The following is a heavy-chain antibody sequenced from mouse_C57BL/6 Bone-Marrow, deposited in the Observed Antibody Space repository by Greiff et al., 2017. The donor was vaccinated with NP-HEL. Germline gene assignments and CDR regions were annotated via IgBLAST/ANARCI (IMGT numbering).Heavy chain of an antibody. CDR3: ARDYYGSSYGWYFDV. CDR1: GFTFSDFY. D-gene: IGHD1-1*01. V-gene: IGHV7-1*01. CDR2: SRNKANDYTT. J-gene: IGHJ1*03. Sequence: EVKLMESGGGLVQSGRSLRLSCATSGFTFSDFYMEWVRQAPGKGLEWIAASRNKANDYTTEYSASVKGRFIVSRDTSQSILYLQMNALRAEDTAIYYCARDYYGSSYGWYFDVWGTGTTVTVSS.